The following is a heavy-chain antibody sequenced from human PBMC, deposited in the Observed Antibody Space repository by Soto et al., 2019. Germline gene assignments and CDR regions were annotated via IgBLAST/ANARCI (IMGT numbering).Heavy chain of an antibody. Sequence: QVQLVESGGGVVQPGRSLRLSCAASGFTFSSYGMHWVRQAPGKGLEWVAVISYDGSHKYYADSVKGRFTISRDNSKNTLYLQMNSLRAEDTAVYYCAKELHTSNYYNYNGMDVWGKGTTVTVSS. V-gene: IGHV3-30*18. CDR3: AKELHTSNYYNYNGMDV. J-gene: IGHJ6*04. CDR1: GFTFSSYG. D-gene: IGHD2-21*02. CDR2: ISYDGSHK.